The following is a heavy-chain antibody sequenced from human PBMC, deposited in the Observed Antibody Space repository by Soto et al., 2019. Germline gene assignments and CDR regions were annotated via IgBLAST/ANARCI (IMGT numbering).Heavy chain of an antibody. CDR2: IHTSGGST. V-gene: IGHV1-46*01. J-gene: IGHJ4*02. CDR3: ARSAYYYDSSANFEY. Sequence: ASVKVSCKASGYTFTSDYINWVRQAPGQGLEWMGMIHTSGGSTTYAQKFQGRVTMTRDTSTNTVYMELGSLKSEDTAVYYCARSAYYYDSSANFEYWGQGTLVTAPQ. CDR1: GYTFTSDY. D-gene: IGHD3-22*01.